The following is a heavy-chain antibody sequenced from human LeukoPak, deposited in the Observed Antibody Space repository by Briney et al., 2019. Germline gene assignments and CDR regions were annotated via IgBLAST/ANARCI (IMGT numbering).Heavy chain of an antibody. CDR2: INPNSGGT. V-gene: IGHV1-2*02. J-gene: IGHJ4*02. D-gene: IGHD3-22*01. Sequence: ASVKVSCKASGYTFTGYYMYWVRQAPGQGLEWMGWINPNSGGTNYAQKFQGRVTMTRDTSISTAYMELSRLRSDDTAVYYCARGTYYYDSSGYGFDYWGQGTLVTVSS. CDR3: ARGTYYYDSSGYGFDY. CDR1: GYTFTGYY.